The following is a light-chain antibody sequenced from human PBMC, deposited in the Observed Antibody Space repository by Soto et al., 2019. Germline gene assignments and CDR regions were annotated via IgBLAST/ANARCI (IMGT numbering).Light chain of an antibody. Sequence: DIQMTQSPSTLSASVGDRVTITCRASESIDSWLAWHQQKPGRAPKLLISKASSLESGVPSRFSGSGFGTEVTRTISSLQPDDFATYYCQQYNSYRAFGQGTKVEI. CDR3: QQYNSYRA. V-gene: IGKV1-5*03. CDR2: KAS. CDR1: ESIDSW. J-gene: IGKJ1*01.